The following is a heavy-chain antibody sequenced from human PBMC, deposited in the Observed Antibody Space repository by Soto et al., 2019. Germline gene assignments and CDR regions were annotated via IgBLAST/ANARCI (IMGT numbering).Heavy chain of an antibody. Sequence: GGSLRLSCAASGFTFSSYGMHWVRQAPGKGLEWVAVIWYDGSNKYYADSVKGRFTISRDNSKNTLYLQMNSLRAEDTAVYYCAPGGFWTRPYHNRMDVCGQRTTVTFSS. J-gene: IGHJ6*02. V-gene: IGHV3-33*01. CDR1: GFTFSSYG. CDR3: APGGFWTRPYHNRMDV. D-gene: IGHD3-3*01. CDR2: IWYDGSNK.